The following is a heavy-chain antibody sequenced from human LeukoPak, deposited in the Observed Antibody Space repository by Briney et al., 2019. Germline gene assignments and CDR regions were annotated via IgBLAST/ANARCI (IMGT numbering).Heavy chain of an antibody. J-gene: IGHJ3*02. CDR3: ARDLGGDAFDI. CDR1: GFTVSSNY. D-gene: IGHD3-16*01. V-gene: IGHV3-53*01. Sequence: PGGSLRLSCAASGFTVSSNYMSWVRQAPGKGLEWVSVIYSGGSTYYADSVKGRFTISRDNSKNTLYPQMNSLRAEDTAVYYCARDLGGDAFDIWGQGTMVTVSS. CDR2: IYSGGST.